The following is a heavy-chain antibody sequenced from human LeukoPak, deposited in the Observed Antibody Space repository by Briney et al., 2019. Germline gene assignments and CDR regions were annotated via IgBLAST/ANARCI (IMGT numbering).Heavy chain of an antibody. Sequence: PGGSLRLSCAASGFTFSSYAMHWVRQAPGKGLEWVAVISYDGSNKYYADSVKGRFTISRDNSKNTLYLQMNSLRAEDTAVYYCARQLGTQFDYWGQGTLVTVSS. V-gene: IGHV3-30-3*01. J-gene: IGHJ4*02. CDR2: ISYDGSNK. CDR3: ARQLGTQFDY. CDR1: GFTFSSYA. D-gene: IGHD7-27*01.